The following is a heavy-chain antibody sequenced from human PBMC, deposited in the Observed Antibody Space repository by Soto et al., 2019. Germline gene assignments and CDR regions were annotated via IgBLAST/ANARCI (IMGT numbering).Heavy chain of an antibody. Sequence: PGGSLRLSCAASGFTFSSYAISWGRQAPGKGLEWVSAISGSGGSTYYADSVKGRFTISRDNSKNTLYLQMNSLRAEDTAVYYCAKVLADYYGSGSYPYFDYWGQGTLVTVSS. CDR3: AKVLADYYGSGSYPYFDY. CDR2: ISGSGGST. V-gene: IGHV3-23*01. D-gene: IGHD3-10*01. J-gene: IGHJ4*02. CDR1: GFTFSSYA.